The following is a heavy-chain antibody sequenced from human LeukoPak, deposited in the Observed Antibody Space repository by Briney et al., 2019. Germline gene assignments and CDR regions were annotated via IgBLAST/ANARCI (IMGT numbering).Heavy chain of an antibody. J-gene: IGHJ3*02. Sequence: SETLSLTCAVSGYSISSGYYWGWIRQPPEKGLEWIGSIYHSGSTYYNPYLKSRVTISVDTSKNQFSLKLSSVTAADTAVYYCARGFGDDAFDIWGQGTMVTVSS. CDR2: IYHSGST. CDR3: ARGFGDDAFDI. CDR1: GYSISSGYY. V-gene: IGHV4-38-2*01. D-gene: IGHD2-21*01.